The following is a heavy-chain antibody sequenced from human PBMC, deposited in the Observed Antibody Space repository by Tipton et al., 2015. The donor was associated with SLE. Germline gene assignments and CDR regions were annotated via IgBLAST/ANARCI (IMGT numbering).Heavy chain of an antibody. CDR3: ASLRGGVMGY. V-gene: IGHV4-34*01. D-gene: IGHD3-16*01. CDR2: INHSANT. Sequence: TLSLTCAVYGGSFSGYYWSWIRQPPGKGLEWIGEINHSANTNYNPSLKSRVTISVDTSKSQFSVKLSSVTAADTAMYYCASLRGGVMGYWGQGTLVTVSS. J-gene: IGHJ4*02. CDR1: GGSFSGYY.